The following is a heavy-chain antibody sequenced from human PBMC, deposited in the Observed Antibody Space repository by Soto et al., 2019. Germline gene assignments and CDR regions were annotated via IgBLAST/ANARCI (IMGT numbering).Heavy chain of an antibody. V-gene: IGHV3-23*01. D-gene: IGHD2-15*01. CDR2: ISGSGGST. CDR1: GFTFSSYA. J-gene: IGHJ4*02. CDR3: AWDCSGGSCYGDY. Sequence: VQLLESGGGLVQPGGSLRLSCAASGFTFSSYAMSWVRQAPGKGLEWVSAISGSGGSTYYADSVKGRFTISRDNSKNTLYLQMNSLRAEDTAVYYCAWDCSGGSCYGDYWGQGTLVTVSS.